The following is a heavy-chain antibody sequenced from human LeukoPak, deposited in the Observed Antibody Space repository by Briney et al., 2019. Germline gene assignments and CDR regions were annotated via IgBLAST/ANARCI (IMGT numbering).Heavy chain of an antibody. CDR1: GFTFSSYE. V-gene: IGHV3-48*03. CDR3: AREVLDGLNDY. D-gene: IGHD5-24*01. Sequence: GGSLRLSCAASGFTFSSYEMNWVRQAPGKGLEWVSYISSSGSTIYYADSVKGRFTISRDNAKNSLYLQMNSLRAEDTAVYYCAREVLDGLNDYWGQGTLVTVSS. J-gene: IGHJ4*02. CDR2: ISSSGSTI.